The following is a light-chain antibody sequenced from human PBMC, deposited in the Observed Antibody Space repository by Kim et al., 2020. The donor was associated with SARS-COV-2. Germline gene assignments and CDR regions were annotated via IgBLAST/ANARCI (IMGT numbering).Light chain of an antibody. Sequence: SASVGDRVTITCRASQSISSWLAWYQQKAGKAPKLLIYDASSLESGVPSRFSGSGSGTEFTLTISSLQPDFATYYCQQYNSYPFTFGGGTKVEIK. CDR3: QQYNSYPFT. V-gene: IGKV1-5*01. CDR1: QSISSW. J-gene: IGKJ4*01. CDR2: DAS.